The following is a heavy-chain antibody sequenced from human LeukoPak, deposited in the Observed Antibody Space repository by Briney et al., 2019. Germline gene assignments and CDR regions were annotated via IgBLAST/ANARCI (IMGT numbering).Heavy chain of an antibody. CDR3: FYTRITIFRVVSPTTKYYFDY. D-gene: IGHD3-3*01. V-gene: IGHV3-15*07. Sequence: GGSLRLSCAASGFTFSNAWMNWVRQAPGKGREWVGRIKSKTDGWTTDYAAPVKGRFTIPRDDSKNTLYLQMNSLKTEPTAVYYCFYTRITIFRVVSPTTKYYFDYWGQGTLVTVSS. J-gene: IGHJ4*02. CDR1: GFTFSNAW. CDR2: IKSKTDGWTT.